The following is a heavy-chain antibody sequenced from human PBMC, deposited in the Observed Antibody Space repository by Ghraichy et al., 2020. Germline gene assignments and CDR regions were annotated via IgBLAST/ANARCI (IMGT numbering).Heavy chain of an antibody. Sequence: ASVKVSCKVSGHTLTELSMHWVRQAPGKGLEWMGGFDPEDGETIYAQKFQGRVTMTEDTSTDTAYMELSSLRSEDTAVYYCATEPFTMVRGVITDYWGQGTLVTVSP. D-gene: IGHD3-10*01. CDR3: ATEPFTMVRGVITDY. CDR2: FDPEDGET. J-gene: IGHJ4*02. V-gene: IGHV1-24*01. CDR1: GHTLTELS.